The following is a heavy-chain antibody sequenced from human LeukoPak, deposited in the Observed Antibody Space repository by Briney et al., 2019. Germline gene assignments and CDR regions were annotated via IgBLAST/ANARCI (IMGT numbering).Heavy chain of an antibody. CDR2: ISSSSSSI. J-gene: IGHJ6*02. CDR1: GFTFSSYS. CDR3: ARERPNNYYYYGMDV. V-gene: IGHV3-48*01. Sequence: GGSLRLSCAASGFTFSSYSMNWVRQAPGKGLEWVSYISSSSSSIYYADSVKGRFTISRDNSKNTLYLQMNSLRAEDTAVHYCARERPNNYYYYGMDVWGQGTTVTVSS. D-gene: IGHD1-1*01.